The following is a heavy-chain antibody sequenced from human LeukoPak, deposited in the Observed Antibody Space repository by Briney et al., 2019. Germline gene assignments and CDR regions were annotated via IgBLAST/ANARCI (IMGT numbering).Heavy chain of an antibody. CDR1: GFTFSDYY. CDR3: ARAKQDIVVVPAAIVYYYYGMDV. J-gene: IGHJ6*02. V-gene: IGHV3-11*01. D-gene: IGHD2-2*02. CDR2: ISSSGSTI. Sequence: PGGSLRPSCAASGFTFSDYYMSWIRQAPGKGLEWVSYISSSGSTIYYADSVKGRFTISRDNAKNSLYLQMNGLRAEDTAVYYCARAKQDIVVVPAAIVYYYYGMDVWGQGTTVTVSS.